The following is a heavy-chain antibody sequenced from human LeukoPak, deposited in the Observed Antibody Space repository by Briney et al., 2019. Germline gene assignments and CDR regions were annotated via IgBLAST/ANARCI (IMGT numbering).Heavy chain of an antibody. CDR2: IIPILGIA. D-gene: IGHD3-22*01. V-gene: IGHV1-69*04. CDR1: GGTFSSYA. J-gene: IGHJ6*02. Sequence: ASVKVSCKASGGTFSSYAISWVRQAPGQGLEWMGRIIPILGIANYAQKFQGRVTITADKSTSTAYMELSSLRSEDTAVYYCARVSYYDSSGYYAAPSGYYYYGMGVWGQGTTVTVSS. CDR3: ARVSYYDSSGYYAAPSGYYYYGMGV.